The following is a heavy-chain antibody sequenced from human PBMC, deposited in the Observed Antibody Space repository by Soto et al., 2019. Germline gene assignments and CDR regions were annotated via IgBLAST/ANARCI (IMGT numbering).Heavy chain of an antibody. D-gene: IGHD2-2*01. CDR2: IYYSGST. J-gene: IGHJ2*01. V-gene: IGHV4-39*01. CDR1: GGSISSSSYY. Sequence: QLQLQESGPGLVKPSETLSLTCTVSGGSISSSSYYWGWIRQPPGKGLEWIGRIYYSGSTYYNPSLKSRVTIYVDTTKNQFSLKLSSVTGADTAVYYCARWIDGYCISTSCYGKWYFDLWGRGTLVTVSS. CDR3: ARWIDGYCISTSCYGKWYFDL.